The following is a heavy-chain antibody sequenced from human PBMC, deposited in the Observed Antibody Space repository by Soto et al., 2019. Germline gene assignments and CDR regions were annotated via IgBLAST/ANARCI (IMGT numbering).Heavy chain of an antibody. V-gene: IGHV4-31*02. CDR1: GDSITNDKYY. J-gene: IGHJ5*02. D-gene: IGHD4-17*01. CDR2: SSYSGTT. Sequence: QVQLQESGPGLVKPSQTLSLTCSVSGDSITNDKYYWTWIRQHPGKGLEWIGYSSYSGTTFYSTSLKSRVTITVDTSKNLFSLNLSSVTAADTAIYYCARDSRRTVTTFNWLEPWGQGILVTVSS. CDR3: ARDSRRTVTTFNWLEP.